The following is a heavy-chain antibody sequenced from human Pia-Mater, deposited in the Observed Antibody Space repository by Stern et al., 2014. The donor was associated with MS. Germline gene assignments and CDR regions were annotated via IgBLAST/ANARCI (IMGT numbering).Heavy chain of an antibody. CDR1: GGSISSSDW. J-gene: IGHJ4*02. Sequence: QLQLQESGPGLVKPSGTLSLTCAVSGGSISSSDWWSWVRQPPGKGLEWIGEIYHSGSTNYNPSLKSRVSLFVNQSQNKFSLKPSSGTAADTAVYYCATIGGGDYWGQGILVTVSP. CDR2: IYHSGST. CDR3: ATIGGGDY. D-gene: IGHD3-16*01. V-gene: IGHV4-4*02.